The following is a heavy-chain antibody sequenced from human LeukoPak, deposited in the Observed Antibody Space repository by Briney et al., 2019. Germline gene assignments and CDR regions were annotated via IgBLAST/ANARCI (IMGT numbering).Heavy chain of an antibody. V-gene: IGHV4-39*01. Sequence: SETLSLTCTVSGGSISSSSYYWGWIRQPPGKGLEWIGGIYYSGSTYYNPSLKSRVTISVDTSKNQFSLKLSSVTAADTAVYYCARRVYGDVEGFDYWGQGTLVTVSS. D-gene: IGHD4-17*01. CDR2: IYYSGST. CDR1: GGSISSSSYY. J-gene: IGHJ4*02. CDR3: ARRVYGDVEGFDY.